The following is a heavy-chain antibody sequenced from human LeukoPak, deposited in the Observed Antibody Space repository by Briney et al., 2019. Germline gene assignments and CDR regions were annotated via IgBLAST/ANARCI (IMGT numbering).Heavy chain of an antibody. D-gene: IGHD3-16*01. Sequence: KPSETLSLTCTVSGGSISSYYWSWIRQPPGKGLEWIGYISYTGSTNYNPSLESRVTISVDTSKNHFSLKLSSVTAADTALYYCARLPRGGILLPRDAFDIWGQGTMVTVSS. V-gene: IGHV4-59*08. J-gene: IGHJ3*02. CDR1: GGSISSYY. CDR3: ARLPRGGILLPRDAFDI. CDR2: ISYTGST.